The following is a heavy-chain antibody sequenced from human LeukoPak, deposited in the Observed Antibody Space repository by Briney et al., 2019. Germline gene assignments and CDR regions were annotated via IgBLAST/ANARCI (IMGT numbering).Heavy chain of an antibody. CDR2: INNSGST. D-gene: IGHD3-10*01. CDR3: ARVTYYYGSGSYFLYYYYYMDV. J-gene: IGHJ6*03. CDR1: SGSFSGYY. V-gene: IGHV4-34*01. Sequence: ASETLSLTCDVNSGSFSGYYWSWIRQPPGKGLEWIGEINNSGSTNYNPSLKSRVTISVDKSKNQFSLKLSSVTAADTAVYYCARVTYYYGSGSYFLYYYYYMDVWGKGTTVTVSS.